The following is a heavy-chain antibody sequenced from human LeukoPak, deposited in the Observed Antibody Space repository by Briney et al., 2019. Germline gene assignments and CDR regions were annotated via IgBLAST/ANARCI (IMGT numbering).Heavy chain of an antibody. V-gene: IGHV3-21*01. Sequence: GGSLRLSCAASGFTFSSYSMNWVRQAPGKGLEWVSSISSSSIYIYYADSVKGRFTISKDNAKNSLYLQMNSLRAEDTAVYYCAREIHIDYWGQGTLVTVSS. J-gene: IGHJ4*02. CDR3: AREIHIDY. CDR2: ISSSSIYI. CDR1: GFTFSSYS.